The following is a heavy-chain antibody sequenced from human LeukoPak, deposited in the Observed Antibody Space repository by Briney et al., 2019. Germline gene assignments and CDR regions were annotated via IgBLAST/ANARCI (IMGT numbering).Heavy chain of an antibody. J-gene: IGHJ3*02. Sequence: GGSLRLSCAASGFTFSSYSMNWVRQAPGKGLEWVSSISSSSSYIYYADSVKGRFTISRDNAKDSLYLQMNSLRAEDTAVYYCAGDRREADAFDIWGQGTMVTVSS. V-gene: IGHV3-21*01. D-gene: IGHD1-14*01. CDR2: ISSSSSYI. CDR1: GFTFSSYS. CDR3: AGDRREADAFDI.